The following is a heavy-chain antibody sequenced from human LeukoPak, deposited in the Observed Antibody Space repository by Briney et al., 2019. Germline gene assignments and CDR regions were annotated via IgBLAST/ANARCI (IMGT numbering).Heavy chain of an antibody. CDR3: ARGVIAVAGHYYYHYMDV. D-gene: IGHD6-19*01. V-gene: IGHV1-2*02. J-gene: IGHJ6*03. CDR2: INPNSGGT. CDR1: GYTFTGYY. Sequence: ASVKVSCKASGYTFTGYYMHWVRQAPGQGLEWMGWINPNSGGTNYAQKFQGRVTMTRDTSISTAYMELSRLRSDDTAVYYCARGVIAVAGHYYYHYMDVWGKGITVTVSS.